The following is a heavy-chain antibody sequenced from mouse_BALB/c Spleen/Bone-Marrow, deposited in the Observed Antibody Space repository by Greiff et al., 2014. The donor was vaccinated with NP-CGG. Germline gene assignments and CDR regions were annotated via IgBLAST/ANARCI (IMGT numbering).Heavy chain of an antibody. Sequence: VKLVESGAELARPGASVKLSCKASGYTFTSYWMQWVKQRPGQGLEWIGAIYPGDGDTRNTQKFKGKATLTADKSSSTAYMQLSSLTSEDSAVYYCARNYYYGSSWSAMDYWGPGTSVTVSS. V-gene: IGHV1-87*01. CDR2: IYPGDGDT. D-gene: IGHD1-1*01. CDR3: ARNYYYGSSWSAMDY. CDR1: GYTFTSYW. J-gene: IGHJ4*01.